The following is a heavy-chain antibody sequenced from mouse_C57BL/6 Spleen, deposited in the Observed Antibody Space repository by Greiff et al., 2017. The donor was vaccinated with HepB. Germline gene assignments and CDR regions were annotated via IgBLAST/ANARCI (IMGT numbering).Heavy chain of an antibody. V-gene: IGHV2-2*01. D-gene: IGHD2-1*01. Sequence: QVQLKESGPGLVQPSQSLSITCTVSGFSLTSYGVHWVRQSPGKGLEWLGVIWSGGSTDYNAAFISRLSISKDNSKSQVFFKMNSLQADDTAIYYCARKRDGNYENYAMDYWGQGTSVTVSS. J-gene: IGHJ4*01. CDR3: ARKRDGNYENYAMDY. CDR2: IWSGGST. CDR1: GFSLTSYG.